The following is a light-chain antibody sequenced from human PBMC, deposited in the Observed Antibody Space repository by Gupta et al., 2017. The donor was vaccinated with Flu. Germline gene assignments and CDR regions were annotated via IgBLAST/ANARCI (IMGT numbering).Light chain of an antibody. CDR2: DAS. CDR1: QSVGNY. J-gene: IGKJ2*01. CDR3: RKRSNVPPYT. V-gene: IGKV3-11*01. Sequence: EIVLTQSPATLSLSPGETATLSCRASQSVGNYLAWYHQKPGRNPRLLIYDASNRATGIPARFSGSGSGTDFTLTISSLEPEDFAVYYCRKRSNVPPYTFGQGTRLEI.